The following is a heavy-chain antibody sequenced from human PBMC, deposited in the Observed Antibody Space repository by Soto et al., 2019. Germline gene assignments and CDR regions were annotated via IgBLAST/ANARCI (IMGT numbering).Heavy chain of an antibody. Sequence: QVQLVESGGGVVQPGRSLRLSCAASGFTFSSYAMHWVRQAPGKGLEWVAVISYDGSNKYYADSVKGRFTISRDNSKNTLYLQMNSLRGEDTAVYYCARGGWNDRFDKWGQGTLFTVS. D-gene: IGHD1-1*01. V-gene: IGHV3-30-3*01. CDR1: GFTFSSYA. CDR2: ISYDGSNK. CDR3: ARGGWNDRFDK. J-gene: IGHJ4*02.